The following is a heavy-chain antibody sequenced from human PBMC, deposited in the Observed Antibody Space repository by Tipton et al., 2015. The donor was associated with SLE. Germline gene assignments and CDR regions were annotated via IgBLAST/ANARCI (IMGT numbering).Heavy chain of an antibody. CDR2: SSTYSGSP. D-gene: IGHD3-16*01. V-gene: IGHV1-18*04. CDR3: TRSNLGLIADH. Sequence: QVQLVQSGAEVKKPGASVRVSCKTATYIFTGHYLHWVRQAPGQGLEWMGWSSTYSGSPTYAQKFQDRVTMTTDTSTSTAYMELRSLRPDDTAMYFCTRSNLGLIADHWGQGTLVTVSS. J-gene: IGHJ4*02. CDR1: TYIFTGHY.